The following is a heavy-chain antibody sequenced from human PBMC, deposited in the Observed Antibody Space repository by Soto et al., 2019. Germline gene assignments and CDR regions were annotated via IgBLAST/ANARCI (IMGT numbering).Heavy chain of an antibody. Sequence: ASVKVSCKVSGYTLTELSMHWVRQAPGKGLEWMGGFDPEDGETIYAQKFQGRVTMTEDTSTDTAYMELRSLRYEDKAVYYCATDRLSVFDYWGQGTLVTVSS. CDR1: GYTLTELS. CDR3: ATDRLSVFDY. J-gene: IGHJ4*02. D-gene: IGHD3-10*01. CDR2: FDPEDGET. V-gene: IGHV1-24*01.